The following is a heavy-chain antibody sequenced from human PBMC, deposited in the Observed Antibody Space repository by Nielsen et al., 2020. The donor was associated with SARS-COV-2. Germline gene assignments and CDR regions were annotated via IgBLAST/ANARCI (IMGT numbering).Heavy chain of an antibody. Sequence: SETLSLTCTVSGGSISSSSYYWGWIRQPPGKGLEWIGSIYYSGSTYYNPSLKSRVTISVDTSKNQFSLKLSSVTAADTAVYYCARQPSIAAAGFDYWGQGTLVTVSS. CDR2: IYYSGST. CDR1: GGSISSSSYY. J-gene: IGHJ4*02. V-gene: IGHV4-39*01. D-gene: IGHD6-13*01. CDR3: ARQPSIAAAGFDY.